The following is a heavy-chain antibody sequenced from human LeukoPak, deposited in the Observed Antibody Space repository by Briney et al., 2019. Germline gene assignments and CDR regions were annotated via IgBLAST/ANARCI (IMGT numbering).Heavy chain of an antibody. D-gene: IGHD3-10*01. CDR2: VNHSGST. V-gene: IGHV4-34*01. Sequence: SETLSLTCAVYGGSFSGSYWSWIRQPPGKGLEWIGEVNHSGSTNYNPSLKSRVTISVDTSKNQFSLNLSSVTAADTAVYYCARDLITMVRGVTDAFDIWGQGTMVTVSS. CDR3: ARDLITMVRGVTDAFDI. CDR1: GGSFSGSY. J-gene: IGHJ3*02.